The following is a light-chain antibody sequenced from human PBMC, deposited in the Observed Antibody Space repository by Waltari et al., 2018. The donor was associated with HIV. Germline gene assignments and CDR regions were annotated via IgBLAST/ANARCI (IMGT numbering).Light chain of an antibody. CDR3: RAWGSNTAV. CDR1: KLGDKF. CDR2: EDK. J-gene: IGLJ2*01. V-gene: IGLV3-1*01. Sequence: SYELTQPPSVSVSPGQKASDTCPADKLGDKFVSWYQQKPGQSPVVVIYEDKKRPSGIPERFSGSNSGNTATLTISGTQAMDEADYYCRAWGSNTAVFGGGTKLTVL.